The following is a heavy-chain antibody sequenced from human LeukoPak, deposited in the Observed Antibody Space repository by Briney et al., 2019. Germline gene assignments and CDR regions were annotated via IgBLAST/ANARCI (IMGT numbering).Heavy chain of an antibody. D-gene: IGHD3-22*01. Sequence: SVKVSCKASGYTFTGYYMHWVRQAPGQGLEWMGGIIPIFGTANYAQKFQGRVTITADKSTSTAYMELSSLRSEDTAVYYCASDSLPMIVGGREDAFDIWGQGTMVTVSS. CDR2: IIPIFGTA. V-gene: IGHV1-69*06. J-gene: IGHJ3*02. CDR1: GYTFTGYY. CDR3: ASDSLPMIVGGREDAFDI.